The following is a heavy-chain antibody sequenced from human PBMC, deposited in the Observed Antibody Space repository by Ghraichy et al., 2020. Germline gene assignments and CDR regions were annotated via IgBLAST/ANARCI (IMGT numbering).Heavy chain of an antibody. CDR2: ISDNGETT. V-gene: IGHV3-23*01. Sequence: LSLTCVTSGFSFVHFAMTWVRQAPGKGLEWVSGISDNGETTYYADSVRGHFTTSRDNSKNTLYLQMNSLTVDDTAIYYCMKGGWFSTFDIWGQGTLVTV. CDR1: GFSFVHFA. D-gene: IGHD6-19*01. CDR3: MKGGWFSTFDI. J-gene: IGHJ3*02.